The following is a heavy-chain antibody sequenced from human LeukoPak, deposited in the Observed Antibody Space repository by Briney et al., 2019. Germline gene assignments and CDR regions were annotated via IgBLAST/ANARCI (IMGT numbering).Heavy chain of an antibody. V-gene: IGHV1-18*01. J-gene: IGHJ5*02. D-gene: IGHD4-17*01. CDR1: GYTFTNYG. CDR2: ISAYNGHT. CDR3: ARDLHGDYGGGWFDP. Sequence: GASVKVSCKTSGYTFTNYGVTWVRQAPGEGLEWMGWISAYNGHTKYAQRLQGRVTMTRDTSISTAYMELSRLRSDDTAVYYCARDLHGDYGGGWFDPWGQGTLVTVSS.